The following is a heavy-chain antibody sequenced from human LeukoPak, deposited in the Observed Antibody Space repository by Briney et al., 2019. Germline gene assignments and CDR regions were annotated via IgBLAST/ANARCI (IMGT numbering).Heavy chain of an antibody. D-gene: IGHD6-13*01. CDR3: ARARGIAAAGPPLNYYYMDV. J-gene: IGHJ6*03. CDR2: ISYAGSNK. V-gene: IGHV3-30-3*01. CDR1: GLTFSSYA. Sequence: GGSLRLSCAPSGLTFSSYAMHWVRQAPGKGLEWVAVISYAGSNKFYADSVRGRVTISRDNSKNTLYLQMNSLRAEDTAVYYCARARGIAAAGPPLNYYYMDVWGKGTTVTVSS.